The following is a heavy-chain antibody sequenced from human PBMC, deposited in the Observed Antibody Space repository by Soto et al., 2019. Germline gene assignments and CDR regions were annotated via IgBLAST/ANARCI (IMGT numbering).Heavy chain of an antibody. V-gene: IGHV3-21*01. D-gene: IGHD2-2*01. J-gene: IGHJ4*02. Sequence: GGSLRLSCAASGFTFSSYSMNWVRQAPGKGLEWVSSISSSSSYIYYADSVKGRFTISRDNAKNSLYLQMNSLRAEDTAVYYCARDAPHNYQLRYHDYWGQGTLVTVSS. CDR1: GFTFSSYS. CDR3: ARDAPHNYQLRYHDY. CDR2: ISSSSSYI.